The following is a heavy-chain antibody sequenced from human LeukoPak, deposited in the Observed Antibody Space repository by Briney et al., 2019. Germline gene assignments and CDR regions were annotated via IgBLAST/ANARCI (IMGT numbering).Heavy chain of an antibody. CDR1: GGTFSSYA. CDR3: ASGGGYSGYELNY. J-gene: IGHJ4*02. D-gene: IGHD5-12*01. Sequence: SVKVSCKASGGTFSSYAISWVRQAPGQGLEWMGGIIPIFGTANYAQKFQGRVTITTDESTSTAYMELSSLRSEDTAVYYCASGGGYSGYELNYWGQGTLVTVSS. CDR2: IIPIFGTA. V-gene: IGHV1-69*05.